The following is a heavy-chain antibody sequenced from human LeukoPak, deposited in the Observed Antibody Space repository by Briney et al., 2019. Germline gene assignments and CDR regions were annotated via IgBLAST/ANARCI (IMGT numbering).Heavy chain of an antibody. Sequence: ASVKVSCKASGYTFTSYDINWVRQATGQGLEWMGWINPNSGGTNYAQKFQGRVTMTRDTSISTAYMELSRLRSDDTAVYYCARGRGRYYFDYWGQGTLVTVSS. CDR3: ARGRGRYYFDY. V-gene: IGHV1-2*02. J-gene: IGHJ4*02. CDR2: INPNSGGT. D-gene: IGHD2-15*01. CDR1: GYTFTSYD.